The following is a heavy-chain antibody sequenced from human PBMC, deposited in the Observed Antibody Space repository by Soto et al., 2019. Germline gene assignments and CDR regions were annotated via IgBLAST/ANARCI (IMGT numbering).Heavy chain of an antibody. CDR1: GYTFTSYG. D-gene: IGHD3-10*01. V-gene: IGHV1-18*01. CDR3: AREGTGIRFGELLPNWFDP. J-gene: IGHJ5*02. Sequence: QVQLVQSGAEVKKPGASVKVSCKASGYTFTSYGISWVRQVPGQGLEWMGWISAYNGNTNYAQKLQGRVTMTTDTSTNTAYMELRSLRSDDTAVYYCAREGTGIRFGELLPNWFDPWGQGTLVTVSS. CDR2: ISAYNGNT.